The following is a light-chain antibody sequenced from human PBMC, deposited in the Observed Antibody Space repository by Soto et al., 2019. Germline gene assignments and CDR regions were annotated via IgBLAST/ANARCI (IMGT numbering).Light chain of an antibody. V-gene: IGLV2-14*01. CDR3: YSYSGGPSLYL. CDR1: STDVGGYNY. Sequence: QSALTQPASVSGSPGQSITISCTGTSTDVGGYNYVSWYQQHPGKAPKLLISDVSNRPSGVSFRFSGSKSGNTASLTISGLQADDEADYYCYSYSGGPSLYLFGAGTKLTVL. CDR2: DVS. J-gene: IGLJ1*01.